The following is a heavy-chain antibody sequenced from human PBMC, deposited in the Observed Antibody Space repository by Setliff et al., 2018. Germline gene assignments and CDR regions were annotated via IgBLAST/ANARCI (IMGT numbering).Heavy chain of an antibody. J-gene: IGHJ4*02. V-gene: IGHV1-46*01. Sequence: GASVKVSCKASGYTFTGYYMHWVRQAPGQGLEWMGIINPSGGSTSYAQKFQGRVTMTRDTSTSTVYMELSSLRSEDTAMYYCARHVLNRGTYPRPCDSWGQGTLVTVSS. CDR2: INPSGGST. CDR3: ARHVLNRGTYPRPCDS. CDR1: GYTFTGYY. D-gene: IGHD1-26*01.